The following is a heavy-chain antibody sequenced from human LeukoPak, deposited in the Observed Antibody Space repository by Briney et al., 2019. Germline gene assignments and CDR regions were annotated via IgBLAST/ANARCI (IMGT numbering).Heavy chain of an antibody. CDR1: GGSISSYY. V-gene: IGHV4-59*08. D-gene: IGHD3-10*01. CDR3: AAGLVWFGESSHPQYFDF. J-gene: IGHJ4*02. Sequence: PSETLSLTCTVSGGSISSYYWSWIRQPPGKGLEWIGYIYYTGSTNYNPPLKSRVTMSVDTSKHRFSLHLSSVTAADTAVYYYAAGLVWFGESSHPQYFDFWGQGSLFTVSS. CDR2: IYYTGST.